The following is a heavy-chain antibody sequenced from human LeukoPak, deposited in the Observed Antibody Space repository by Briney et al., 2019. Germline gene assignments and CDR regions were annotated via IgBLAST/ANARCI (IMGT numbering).Heavy chain of an antibody. J-gene: IGHJ4*02. V-gene: IGHV3-15*01. D-gene: IGHD3-22*01. CDR2: IKSKTDGGTT. CDR1: GFTFSNAW. CDR3: TTVIKVRNYYDSSGPDY. Sequence: PGGSLRLSCAASGFTFSNAWMSWVRQAPGKGLEWVGRIKSKTDGGTTDYAAPVKGRFTISRDDSKNTLYLQMNSLKTEDTAVYYCTTVIKVRNYYDSSGPDYWGQGTLVTVSS.